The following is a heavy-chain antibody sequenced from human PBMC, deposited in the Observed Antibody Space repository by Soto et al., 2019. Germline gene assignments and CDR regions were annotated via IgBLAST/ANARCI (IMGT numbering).Heavy chain of an antibody. CDR3: VKGSRITLVRGVSDY. CDR1: GFTFSNYA. V-gene: IGHV3-23*01. Sequence: GGSLRLSCAASGFTFSNYAITWVRQAPGKGLEWVSAISGGGGDTYYADSVKGRFTISRDNSKNTLYLRMNSLRAEDTAAYYCVKGSRITLVRGVSDYWGQGTLVTVSS. J-gene: IGHJ4*02. CDR2: ISGGGGDT. D-gene: IGHD3-10*01.